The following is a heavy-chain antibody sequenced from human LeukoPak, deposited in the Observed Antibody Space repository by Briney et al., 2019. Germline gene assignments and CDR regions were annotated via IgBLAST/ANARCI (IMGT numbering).Heavy chain of an antibody. CDR3: ARGATDYSSTSCYDEFDY. J-gene: IGHJ4*02. CDR2: MNPNSGNT. CDR1: GYTFTSYD. Sequence: SVKVSCKASGYTFTSYDINWVRQATGQGLEWMGWMNPNSGNTGYAQKFQGRVTMTRNTSISTAYMELSSLRSEDTAVYYCARGATDYSSTSCYDEFDYWGQGTLVTVSS. D-gene: IGHD2-2*01. V-gene: IGHV1-8*01.